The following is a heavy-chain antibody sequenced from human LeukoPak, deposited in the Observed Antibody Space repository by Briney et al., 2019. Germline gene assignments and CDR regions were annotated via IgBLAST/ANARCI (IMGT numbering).Heavy chain of an antibody. Sequence: GGSLRLSCAASGFTFSSYGMRWVRQAPGKGLEWVAVISYDGSNKYYADSVKGRFTISRDNSKNTLYLQMNSLRAEDTAVYYCAKGALEWLLGIDYWGQGTLVTVSS. CDR2: ISYDGSNK. D-gene: IGHD3-3*01. J-gene: IGHJ4*02. CDR3: AKGALEWLLGIDY. V-gene: IGHV3-30*18. CDR1: GFTFSSYG.